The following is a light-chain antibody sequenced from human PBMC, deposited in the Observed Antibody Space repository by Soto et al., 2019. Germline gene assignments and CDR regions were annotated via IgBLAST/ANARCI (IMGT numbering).Light chain of an antibody. CDR3: QQYNSYPWT. Sequence: IQMTQSPSTLSASVGASVSITCPASQSISSWMAWYQQKPGKAPKLLIYDASSLESGVPSRFSGSVAGTEFTLTICSLQPDDFATYYCQQYNSYPWTFGQGTRWIS. V-gene: IGKV1-5*01. J-gene: IGKJ1*01. CDR1: QSISSW. CDR2: DAS.